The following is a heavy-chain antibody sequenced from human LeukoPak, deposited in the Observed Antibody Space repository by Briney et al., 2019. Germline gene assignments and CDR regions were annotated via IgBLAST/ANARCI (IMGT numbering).Heavy chain of an antibody. J-gene: IGHJ4*02. D-gene: IGHD3-16*01. CDR2: IYTSGST. CDR3: ARHKNLGVAPFDY. CDR1: GGSINSDSYY. Sequence: SQTLSLTCTVSGGSINSDSYYWSWIRQPAGKGLEWIGHIYTSGSTNYNPSLKSRVTISVDTSKNQFSLRLTSVTAADTAIYYCARHKNLGVAPFDYWGQGTLVTVSS. V-gene: IGHV4-61*09.